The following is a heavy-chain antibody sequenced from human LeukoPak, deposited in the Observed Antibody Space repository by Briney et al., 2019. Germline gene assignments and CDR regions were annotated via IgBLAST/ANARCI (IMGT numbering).Heavy chain of an antibody. V-gene: IGHV6-1*01. D-gene: IGHD6-19*01. CDR3: ARAVAGKLDY. Sequence: SQTLSLTCAISGGSVSSNSIGWTWIRQSPSRGLEWLGRTYYRSKWYNDYAVSVKSRITIKPDTSKNQVSLQLNSVTPEDTAVYYCARAVAGKLDYWGQGTLVTVSS. CDR2: TYYRSKWYN. CDR1: GGSVSSNSIG. J-gene: IGHJ4*02.